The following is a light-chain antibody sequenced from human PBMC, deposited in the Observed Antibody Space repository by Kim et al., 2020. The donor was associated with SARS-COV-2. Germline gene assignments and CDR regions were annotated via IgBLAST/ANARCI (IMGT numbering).Light chain of an antibody. CDR2: AAS. Sequence: IGKSVAWYQHKGGKAPTILLYAASRLENGVPSRFSGSGSGTTFTLTITTLQPEDFAVYYCQQYYIAPLSFGGGTKVDIK. CDR1: IGKS. V-gene: IGKV1-NL1*01. CDR3: QQYYIAPLS. J-gene: IGKJ4*01.